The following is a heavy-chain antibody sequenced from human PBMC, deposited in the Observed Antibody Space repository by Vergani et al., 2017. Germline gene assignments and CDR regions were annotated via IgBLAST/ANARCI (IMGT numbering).Heavy chain of an antibody. V-gene: IGHV3-30*03. D-gene: IGHD7-27*01. CDR3: TVGIAFDI. CDR2: ISYDGSNK. J-gene: IGHJ3*02. CDR1: GFTFSSYG. Sequence: QVQLVESGGGVVQPGRSLRLSCAASGFTFSSYGMHWVRQAPGKGLEWVAVISYDGSNKYYADSVKGRFTISRDNSKNTLYLQMNSLRAEDTAVYYCTVGIAFDIWSQGTMVTVSS.